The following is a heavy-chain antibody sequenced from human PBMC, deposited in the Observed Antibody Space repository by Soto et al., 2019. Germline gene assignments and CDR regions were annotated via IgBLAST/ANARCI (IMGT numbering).Heavy chain of an antibody. CDR3: ARFAKEENPKVGSWYYFDY. Sequence: QVQLQESGPGLVKPSQTLSLTCTVSGGSISSGGYFWSWVRQHPGKGLEWIGNIYYSGRTYYNPSLQSRVTISVDTSKNQFSLNLSSVTAVDTAVYYCARFAKEENPKVGSWYYFDYWGQGTRVTVSS. CDR2: IYYSGRT. CDR1: GGSISSGGYF. J-gene: IGHJ4*02. D-gene: IGHD6-13*01. V-gene: IGHV4-31*03.